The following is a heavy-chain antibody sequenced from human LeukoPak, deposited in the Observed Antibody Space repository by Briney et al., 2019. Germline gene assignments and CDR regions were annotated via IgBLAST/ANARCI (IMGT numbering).Heavy chain of an antibody. CDR2: IYTSGST. Sequence: SETLSLTCTVSGGSISSYYWSWIRQPAGKGLEWIGRIYTSGSTNYNPSLKSRVTMSVDTSKNQFSLKLSSVTAADTAVYYCARGEAAAGPYYYYMDVWGKGTTVTVSS. J-gene: IGHJ6*03. D-gene: IGHD6-13*01. CDR1: GGSISSYY. V-gene: IGHV4-4*07. CDR3: ARGEAAAGPYYYYMDV.